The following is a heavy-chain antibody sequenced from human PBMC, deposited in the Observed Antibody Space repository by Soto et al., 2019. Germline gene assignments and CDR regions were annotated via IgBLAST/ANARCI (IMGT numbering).Heavy chain of an antibody. V-gene: IGHV4-34*01. Sequence: ASETLSLTCAVYGGAFSGYYWSWIRQPPGKGLEWIGEINHSGSTNYNPSLKSRVTISVDTSKNQFSLKLSSVTAADTAVYYCAIELGGIYGSGSYYSPWGQGTLVTVSS. CDR1: GGAFSGYY. J-gene: IGHJ5*02. CDR3: AIELGGIYGSGSYYSP. CDR2: INHSGST. D-gene: IGHD3-10*01.